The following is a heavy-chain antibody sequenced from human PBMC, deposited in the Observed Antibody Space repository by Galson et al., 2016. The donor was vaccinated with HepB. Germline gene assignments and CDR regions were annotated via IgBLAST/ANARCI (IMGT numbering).Heavy chain of an antibody. CDR2: INPSDGAT. CDR3: ARELGLRANFDDITGLPTDH. V-gene: IGHV1-46*02. Sequence: SVKVSCKASGYNFNIYYIHWVRQAPGQGPEWMGIINPSDGATRYVKKFQGRLTLTRDTSTASVSMELRSLRSDDTAVYYCARELGLRANFDDITGLPTDHCGHGTLLTVSS. D-gene: IGHD3-22*01. J-gene: IGHJ4*01. CDR1: GYNFNIYY.